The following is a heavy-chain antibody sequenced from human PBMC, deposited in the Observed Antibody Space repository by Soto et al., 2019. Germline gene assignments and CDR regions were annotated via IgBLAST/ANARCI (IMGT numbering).Heavy chain of an antibody. CDR3: ARGMYSQMVTPYYYYYGMDV. Sequence: GGSLRLSCAASGFTFSSYAMHWVRQAPGKGLEWVAVISYDGSNKYYADSVKGRFTISRDNSKNTLYLQMNSLRAEDTAVYYCARGMYSQMVTPYYYYYGMDVWGQGTTVTVSS. CDR2: ISYDGSNK. J-gene: IGHJ6*02. V-gene: IGHV3-30-3*01. D-gene: IGHD5-18*01. CDR1: GFTFSSYA.